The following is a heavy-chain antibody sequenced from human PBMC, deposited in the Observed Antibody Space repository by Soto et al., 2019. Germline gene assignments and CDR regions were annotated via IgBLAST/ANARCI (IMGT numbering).Heavy chain of an antibody. CDR3: ATLPPRIVVVMTDLPT. V-gene: IGHV4-4*02. Sequence: QLRESGPGLVKPSGTLSLTCFVSGASISSTYWWIWVRQTPGKRLEWIGQIYHTGTTSYNPSLKTRVTISLDKSNHKFSLRLTSMTAADTAVYYCATLPPRIVVVMTDLPTWGQGTLVTVSS. CDR2: IYHTGTT. D-gene: IGHD2-15*01. J-gene: IGHJ1*01. CDR1: GASISSTYW.